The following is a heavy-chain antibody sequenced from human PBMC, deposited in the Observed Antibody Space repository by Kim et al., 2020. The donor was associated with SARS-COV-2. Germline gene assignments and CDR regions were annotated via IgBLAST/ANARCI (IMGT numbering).Heavy chain of an antibody. D-gene: IGHD3-10*01. CDR3: ARGYPPPMVRGVTRGRGWFDP. Sequence: SETLSLTCAVYGGSFSGYYWSWIRQPPGKGLEWIGEINHSGSTNYNPSLKSRVTISVDTSKNQVSLKLSSVTAADTAVYYGARGYPPPMVRGVTRGRGWFDPWGQGTLVTVSS. CDR1: GGSFSGYY. CDR2: INHSGST. V-gene: IGHV4-34*01. J-gene: IGHJ5*02.